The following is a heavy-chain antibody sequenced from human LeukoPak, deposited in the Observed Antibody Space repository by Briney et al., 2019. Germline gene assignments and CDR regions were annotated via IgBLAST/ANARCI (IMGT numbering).Heavy chain of an antibody. Sequence: GASVKVSCKVSGYILTELSMHWVRQAPGKGLEWMGGFDPEDGETIYAQKFQGRITMTEDTSTDTAHMELSSLRSEDTAVYYCATHSSGYYYVNPLWQHWGQGTLVTVSS. J-gene: IGHJ1*01. CDR3: ATHSSGYYYVNPLWQH. CDR1: GYILTELS. D-gene: IGHD3-22*01. CDR2: FDPEDGET. V-gene: IGHV1-24*01.